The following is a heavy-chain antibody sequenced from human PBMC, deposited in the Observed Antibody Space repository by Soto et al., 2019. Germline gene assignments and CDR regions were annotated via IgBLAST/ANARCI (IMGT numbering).Heavy chain of an antibody. Sequence: QVQLQESGPGLVKPSQTLSLTCTVSGGSISSGGYYWSWIRQHPGTGLEWIGYIYYSGSTYYNPVPRSPVTMSVDASKNPFSLKLSSVPAADTAVYYCARERGYSAIYGMDVWGQGTTVTVSS. J-gene: IGHJ6*02. V-gene: IGHV4-31*01. CDR3: ARERGYSAIYGMDV. CDR1: GGSISSGGYY. D-gene: IGHD2-21*01. CDR2: IYYSGST.